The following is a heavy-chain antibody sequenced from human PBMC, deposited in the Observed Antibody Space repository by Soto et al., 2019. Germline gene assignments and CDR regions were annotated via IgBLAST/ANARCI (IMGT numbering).Heavy chain of an antibody. CDR3: VREGTYGRRYYDD. D-gene: IGHD2-8*01. CDR1: GFSFSDNY. CDR2: IYSGGNT. Sequence: EVQLVESGGGLVQRGGSLRLSCAASGFSFSDNYMAWVRRAPGKGLEWISSIYSGGNTNYADSVQGRFTISRDDSKNTLYLQLNSLRAEDTCIYYRVREGTYGRRYYDDWGQGTLVTVSS. V-gene: IGHV3-66*01. J-gene: IGHJ4*02.